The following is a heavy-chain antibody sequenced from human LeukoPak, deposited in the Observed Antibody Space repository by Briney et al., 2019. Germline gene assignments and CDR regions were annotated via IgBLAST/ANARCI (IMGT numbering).Heavy chain of an antibody. CDR1: GGSISSGGYY. V-gene: IGHV4-31*03. D-gene: IGHD6-13*01. CDR2: IYYSGST. Sequence: SETLSLTCTVSGGSISSGGYYWSWIRQHPGKGLEWIGYIYYSGSTYCNPSLKSRVTISVDTSKNQFSLKLSSVTAADTAVYYCARGRLAAAGTYFDYWGQGTLVTVSS. CDR3: ARGRLAAAGTYFDY. J-gene: IGHJ4*02.